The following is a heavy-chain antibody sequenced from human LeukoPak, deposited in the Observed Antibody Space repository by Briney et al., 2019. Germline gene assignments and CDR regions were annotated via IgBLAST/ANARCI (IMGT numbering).Heavy chain of an antibody. V-gene: IGHV4-59*08. D-gene: IGHD3-22*01. CDR3: ARRQAYYHSSGSTPLDWFDP. Sequence: SETLSLTCTVSGGSISSYYWSWIRQPPGKGLEWIGYIYYSGSTNYNPSLKSRVTISVDTSKNQFSLKLSSVTAADTAVYYCARRQAYYHSSGSTPLDWFDPWGQGTLVTVSS. J-gene: IGHJ5*02. CDR1: GGSISSYY. CDR2: IYYSGST.